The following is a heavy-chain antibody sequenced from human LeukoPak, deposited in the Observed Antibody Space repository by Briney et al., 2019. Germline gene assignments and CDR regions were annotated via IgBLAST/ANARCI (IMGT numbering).Heavy chain of an antibody. D-gene: IGHD6-13*01. CDR3: AKDLSPGEQQLVQNDAFDI. Sequence: GGSLRLSCAASGFTFSSYGMHWVRQAPGKGLEWVAVISYDGSIKYYADSVKGRFTISRDNSKNTLYLQMNSLRAEDTAVYYCAKDLSPGEQQLVQNDAFDIWGQGTMVTVSS. CDR1: GFTFSSYG. CDR2: ISYDGSIK. V-gene: IGHV3-30*18. J-gene: IGHJ3*02.